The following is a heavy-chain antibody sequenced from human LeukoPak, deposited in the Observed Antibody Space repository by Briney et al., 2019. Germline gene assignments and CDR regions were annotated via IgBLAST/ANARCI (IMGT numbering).Heavy chain of an antibody. V-gene: IGHV4-59*01. CDR1: GGSISSYY. CDR3: ARHLAVATSASDY. CDR2: IYYTGST. Sequence: PSETLSFTCAVSGGSISSYYWSWVRHPPGKGLKWIGYIYYTGSTNYNPSLKSRVTISLDPSKNQFSLKMNSVTTADTAVYYCARHLAVATSASDYWGRGTLVTASS. D-gene: IGHD4-11*01. J-gene: IGHJ4*02.